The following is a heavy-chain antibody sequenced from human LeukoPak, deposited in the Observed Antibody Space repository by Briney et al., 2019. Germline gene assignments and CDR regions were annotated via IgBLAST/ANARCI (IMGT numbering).Heavy chain of an antibody. CDR3: ARDVQDSRTGGLDF. CDR1: GFTFSTYW. Sequence: GGSLRLSCAASGFTFSTYWIHWVRQAPGKGLVWVSRISGDGSDTRYADSVKGRFTISRGNAKNTVFLQMNSLRDEDTAVYYCARDVQDSRTGGLDFWGQGTLVTVSS. J-gene: IGHJ4*02. CDR2: ISGDGSDT. D-gene: IGHD3-22*01. V-gene: IGHV3-74*01.